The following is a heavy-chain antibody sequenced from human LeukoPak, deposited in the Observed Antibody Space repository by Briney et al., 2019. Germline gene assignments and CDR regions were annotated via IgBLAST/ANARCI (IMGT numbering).Heavy chain of an antibody. CDR3: ARCRRSSTSCYKY. V-gene: IGHV1-8*02. Sequence: ASVKVSCKASGYTFTSYYMHWVRQATGQGLEWMGWMNPNSGNTGYAQKFQGRVTMARNTSISTAYMELSSLRSEDTAVYYCARCRRSSTSCYKYWGQGTLVTVSS. J-gene: IGHJ4*02. D-gene: IGHD2-2*02. CDR2: MNPNSGNT. CDR1: GYTFTSYY.